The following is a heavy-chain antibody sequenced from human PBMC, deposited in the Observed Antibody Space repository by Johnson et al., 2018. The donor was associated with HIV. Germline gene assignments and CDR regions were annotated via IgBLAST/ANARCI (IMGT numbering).Heavy chain of an antibody. CDR2: IYSGGST. CDR1: GFTVSTNY. Sequence: MLLVESGGGLVHPGGSLRLSCTASGFTVSTNYMSWVRQAPGKGLEWVSVIYSGGSTYYADSVKGRFTISRDNSKNTLYLQLNSLRAEDTALYYCAGLAVRGSAGAFDICGQGTLVTVSS. D-gene: IGHD3-10*01. V-gene: IGHV3-66*01. CDR3: AGLAVRGSAGAFDI. J-gene: IGHJ3*02.